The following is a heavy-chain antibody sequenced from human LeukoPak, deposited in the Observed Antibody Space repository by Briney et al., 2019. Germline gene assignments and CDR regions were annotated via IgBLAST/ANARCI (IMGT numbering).Heavy chain of an antibody. D-gene: IGHD4-17*01. CDR3: ARPRAYYGDYEN. Sequence: SSETLSLTCAVYGGSFSGYYWSWIRQPPGKGLEWIGEINHSGSTNYNPSLKSRVTISVDTSKNQFPLKLSSVTAADTAVYYCARPRAYYGDYENWGQGTLVTVSS. V-gene: IGHV4-34*01. CDR2: INHSGST. CDR1: GGSFSGYY. J-gene: IGHJ4*02.